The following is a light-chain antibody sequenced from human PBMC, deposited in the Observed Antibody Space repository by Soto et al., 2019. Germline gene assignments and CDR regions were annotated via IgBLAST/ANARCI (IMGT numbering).Light chain of an antibody. CDR3: QQYDNIAPIS. CDR2: DAS. V-gene: IGKV1-33*01. CDR1: QDISNY. Sequence: DIQRSKSQSCKCASEGDRVALACKASQDISNYLNWYQQKPGKAPKLLIYDASNLETGFPSRFSGSGSGTDFTFAISSLQPEDISTYYCQQYDNIAPISFGQGTRLE. J-gene: IGKJ5*01.